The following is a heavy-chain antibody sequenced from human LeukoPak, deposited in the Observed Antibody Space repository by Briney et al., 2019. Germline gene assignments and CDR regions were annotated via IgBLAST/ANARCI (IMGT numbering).Heavy chain of an antibody. CDR2: LSSNGGST. D-gene: IGHD3-10*01. J-gene: IGHJ4*02. Sequence: GGSLRLSCAASGFTFSSYAMHWVRQAPGQGLEYVSALSSNGGSTYYANSVKGRFTISRDNSKNTLYLQMGSLRAEDMAVYYCAKGVITLDYWGQGTLVTVSS. CDR3: AKGVITLDY. CDR1: GFTFSSYA. V-gene: IGHV3-64*01.